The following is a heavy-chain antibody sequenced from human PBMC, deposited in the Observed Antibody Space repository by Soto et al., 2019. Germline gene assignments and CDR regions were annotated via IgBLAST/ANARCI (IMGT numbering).Heavy chain of an antibody. CDR2: ISGYKGDT. CDR1: GDTFISSG. D-gene: IGHD2-15*01. Sequence: VQSGAEVKKPGASVKVSCKASGDTFISSGISWVRQAPGQGLEWMGWISGYKGDTNYAQKFQGRVTLTTDTSTSTAYMELRILTPGDTAIYYCARIEYCSGGNCYSAFEIWGQGTLVTVSS. J-gene: IGHJ3*02. V-gene: IGHV1-18*01. CDR3: ARIEYCSGGNCYSAFEI.